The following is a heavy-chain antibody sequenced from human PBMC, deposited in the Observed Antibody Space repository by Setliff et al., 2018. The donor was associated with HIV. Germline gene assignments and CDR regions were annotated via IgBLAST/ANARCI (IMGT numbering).Heavy chain of an antibody. CDR1: GYTFTNYY. J-gene: IGHJ4*02. Sequence: ASVKVSCKTSGYTFTNYYVHWVRQAPGQGLEWMGIINPSGGSTIYAQKFQDRVTMTRDTSTGTVYMELSSLRSEDTAVYYRAREGPLYDFWSGYIDYWGQGILVTVSS. CDR2: INPSGGST. CDR3: AREGPLYDFWSGYIDY. V-gene: IGHV1-46*01. D-gene: IGHD3-3*01.